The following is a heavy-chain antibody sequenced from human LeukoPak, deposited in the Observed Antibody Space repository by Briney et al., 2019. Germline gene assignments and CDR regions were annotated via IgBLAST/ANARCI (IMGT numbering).Heavy chain of an antibody. CDR3: AREGDYGDYSDFDY. CDR2: INWNGGST. D-gene: IGHD4-17*01. Sequence: PGGSLRLSCAASGFTFTNFEMNWVRQAPGKGLEWVSGINWNGGSTGYADSVKGRFTISRDNAKNSLYLQMNSLRAEDTALYYCAREGDYGDYSDFDYWGQGTLVTVSS. V-gene: IGHV3-20*04. CDR1: GFTFTNFE. J-gene: IGHJ4*02.